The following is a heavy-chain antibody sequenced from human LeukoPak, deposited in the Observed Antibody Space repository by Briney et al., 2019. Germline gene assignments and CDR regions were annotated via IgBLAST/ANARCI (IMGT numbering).Heavy chain of an antibody. J-gene: IGHJ4*02. V-gene: IGHV4-34*01. CDR3: ARTIAGATAFDY. Sequence: SETLSLTRAVYGGSFSGYDWSWMRGPAGKGLECIEESKHSGNTSYHPSLNSRVIISVDTPNNQILIKLSSATAADTAVYYRARTIAGATAFDYWGQGTLVTVSS. D-gene: IGHD1-26*01. CDR1: GGSFSGYD. CDR2: SKHSGNT.